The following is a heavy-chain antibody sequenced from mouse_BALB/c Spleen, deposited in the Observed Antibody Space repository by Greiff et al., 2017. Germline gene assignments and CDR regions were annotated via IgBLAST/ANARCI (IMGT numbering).Heavy chain of an antibody. J-gene: IGHJ4*01. V-gene: IGHV3-2*02. Sequence: DVQLQESGPGLVKPSQSLSLTCTVTGYSITSDYAWNWIRQFPGNKLEWMGYISYSGSTSYNPSLKSRISITRDTSKNQFFLQLNSVTTEDTATYYCARRGVRGYAMDYWGQGTSVTVSS. CDR1: GYSITSDYA. D-gene: IGHD2-14*01. CDR3: ARRGVRGYAMDY. CDR2: ISYSGST.